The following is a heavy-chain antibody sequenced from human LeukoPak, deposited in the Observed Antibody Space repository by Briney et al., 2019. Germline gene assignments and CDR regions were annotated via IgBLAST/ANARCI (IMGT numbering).Heavy chain of an antibody. V-gene: IGHV3-30*02. D-gene: IGHD1-26*01. CDR1: GFTFSSYG. CDR3: AKDVSGSYFFYY. Sequence: GGSLRLSCAASGFTFSSYGMHWVRQAPGKGLEWVAFIWYDGSNKYYADSVKGRFTISRDNSKNTLYLQMNSLRAEDTAVYYCAKDVSGSYFFYYWGQGTLVTVSS. CDR2: IWYDGSNK. J-gene: IGHJ4*02.